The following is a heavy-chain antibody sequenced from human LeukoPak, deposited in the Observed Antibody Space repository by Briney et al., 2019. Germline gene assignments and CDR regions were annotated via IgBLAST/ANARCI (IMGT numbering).Heavy chain of an antibody. V-gene: IGHV1-18*01. CDR2: ISVHNGNT. CDR1: GYTFLSYG. D-gene: IGHD5-24*01. J-gene: IGHJ5*02. Sequence: ASVKVSCKTSGYTFLSYGINWVRQAPGQGLEWMGWISVHNGNTNHAQKVQGRVTMTTDTSTSTAYMELRSLRSEDTAVYYCARDNSVRDEAWWFNPWGQGTLVTVSS. CDR3: ARDNSVRDEAWWFNP.